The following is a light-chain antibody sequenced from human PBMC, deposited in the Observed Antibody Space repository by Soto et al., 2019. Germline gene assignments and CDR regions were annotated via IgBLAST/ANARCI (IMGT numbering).Light chain of an antibody. J-gene: IGLJ1*01. CDR1: STDVGGYNY. V-gene: IGLV2-14*01. CDR2: DVS. CDR3: SSYTSSSTRL. Sequence: QSVLTQPAAVSGSPGQSITISCTGTSTDVGGYNYVSWYQQHPGKAPKLVIYDVSTRPSGLSNRFSGSKSGNTASLTISGLQAEDEADYYCSSYTSSSTRLFGTGTKLTV.